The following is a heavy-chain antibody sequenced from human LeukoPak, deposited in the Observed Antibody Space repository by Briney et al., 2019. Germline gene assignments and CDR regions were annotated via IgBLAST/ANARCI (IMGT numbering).Heavy chain of an antibody. J-gene: IGHJ4*02. CDR2: IIPIFGTA. V-gene: IGHV1-69*13. CDR3: ARGGITPHVAHY. D-gene: IGHD1-14*01. CDR1: GGTFSSYA. Sequence: GASVKVSCKASGGTFSSYAISWVRQAPGQGLEWMGGIIPIFGTANYAQKFQGRVTITADESTSTAYMELSSLRSGDTAVYYCARGGITPHVAHYWGQGTLVTVSS.